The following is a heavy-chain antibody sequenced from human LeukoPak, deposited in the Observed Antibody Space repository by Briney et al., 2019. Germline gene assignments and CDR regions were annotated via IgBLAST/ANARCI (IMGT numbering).Heavy chain of an antibody. CDR3: AKDLLNPRGVVGGPDY. D-gene: IGHD3-3*01. CDR2: IRYDGSNK. J-gene: IGHJ4*02. V-gene: IGHV3-30*02. CDR1: GFTFSSYG. Sequence: GGSLRLSCAASGFTFSSYGMHWVRQAPGKGLEWVAFIRYDGSNKYYADSVKGRFTISRDNSKNTLYLQMNSLRAEDTAVYYCAKDLLNPRGVVGGPDYWGQGTLVTVSS.